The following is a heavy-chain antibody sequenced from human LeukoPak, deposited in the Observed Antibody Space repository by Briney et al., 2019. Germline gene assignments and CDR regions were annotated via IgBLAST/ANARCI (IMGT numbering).Heavy chain of an antibody. V-gene: IGHV4-61*02. CDR1: GGSISSGSYY. CDR2: IYTSGST. Sequence: PSQTLSLTCTVSGGSISSGSYYWSWIRQPAGKGLEWIGRIYTSGSTNYNPSLKSRVTISVDTSKNQFSLKLSSVTAADTAVYYCARVCSSTSCLLDYWGQGTLVTVSS. D-gene: IGHD2-2*01. CDR3: ARVCSSTSCLLDY. J-gene: IGHJ4*02.